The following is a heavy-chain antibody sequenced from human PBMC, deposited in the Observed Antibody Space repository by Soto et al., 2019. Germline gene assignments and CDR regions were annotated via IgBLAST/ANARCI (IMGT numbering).Heavy chain of an antibody. CDR1: RFTFSSYA. V-gene: IGHV3-23*01. J-gene: IGHJ4*02. Sequence: VRLSCAASRFTFSSYAVSWVRQAPGKGLEWVSAISGSDGSTYYADSVKGRFTISRDNSKNTLYLQMNSLRAEDTAVYYCARTHGPFDYWGQGTLVTVSS. CDR3: ARTHGPFDY. CDR2: ISGSDGST.